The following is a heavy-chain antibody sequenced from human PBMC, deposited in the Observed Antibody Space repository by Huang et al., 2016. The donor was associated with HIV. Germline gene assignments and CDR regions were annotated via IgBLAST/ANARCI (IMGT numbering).Heavy chain of an antibody. V-gene: IGHV3-7*01. CDR1: TVTFSAYW. CDR2: IRQDGSEK. J-gene: IGHJ6*02. D-gene: IGHD2-8*01. Sequence: LVESGGGLVRPGGSLRLSCAGSTVTFSAYWMTWVRQAPGQGLEWVASIRQDGSEKHYVDSVEDRFNISRDNGKKLLFLEMRSLGVDDTAVYFCATKADAMDVWGQGTTVIVSS. CDR3: ATKADAMDV.